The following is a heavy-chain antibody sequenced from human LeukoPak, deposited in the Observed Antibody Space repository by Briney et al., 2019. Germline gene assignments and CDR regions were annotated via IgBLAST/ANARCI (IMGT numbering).Heavy chain of an antibody. Sequence: GGSLRLSCAASGFTFSSYAMHWVRQAPGKGLEWVAVISYDGSNKYYADSVKGRFTISRDNSKNTLYLQMNSLRAEDTAVYYCARDRRYYGSGSYSKPDYWGQGTLSPSPQ. CDR3: ARDRRYYGSGSYSKPDY. D-gene: IGHD3-10*01. CDR2: ISYDGSNK. CDR1: GFTFSSYA. J-gene: IGHJ4*02. V-gene: IGHV3-30*04.